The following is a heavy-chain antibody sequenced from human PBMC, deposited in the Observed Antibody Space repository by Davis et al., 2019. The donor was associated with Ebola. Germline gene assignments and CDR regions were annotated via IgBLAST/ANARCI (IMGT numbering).Heavy chain of an antibody. V-gene: IGHV1-46*01. CDR3: ARGWDSSSSDY. Sequence: ASVKVSCKASGGTFSSYGISWVRQAPGQGLEWMGIINPSGGSTSYAQKFQGRVTMTRDTSTSTVYMELSSLRSEDTAVYYCARGWDSSSSDYWGQGTLVTVSS. D-gene: IGHD6-6*01. CDR2: INPSGGST. CDR1: GGTFSSYG. J-gene: IGHJ4*02.